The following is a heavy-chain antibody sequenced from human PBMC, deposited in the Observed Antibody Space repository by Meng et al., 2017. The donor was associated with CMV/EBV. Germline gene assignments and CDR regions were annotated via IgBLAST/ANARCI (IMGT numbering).Heavy chain of an antibody. J-gene: IGHJ6*02. CDR1: GFTFSSYA. V-gene: IGHV3-30*04. CDR3: ARDQFMYSSSFGGMDV. CDR2: ISYDGSNK. Sequence: GESLKISCAASGFTFSSYAMHWVRQAPGKGLEWVAVISYDGSNKYYADSVKGRFTISRDNSKNTLYLQMNSLRDEDTAVYYCARDQFMYSSSFGGMDVWGQGTTVTVSS. D-gene: IGHD6-6*01.